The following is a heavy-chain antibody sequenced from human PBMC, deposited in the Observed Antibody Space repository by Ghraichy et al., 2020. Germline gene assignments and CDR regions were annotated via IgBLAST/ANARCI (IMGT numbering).Heavy chain of an antibody. CDR2: IIPILGIA. J-gene: IGHJ5*02. Sequence: SVKVSCKASGGTFSSYAISWVRQAPGQGLEWMGRIIPILGIANYAQKFQGRVTITADKSTSTAYMELSSLRSEDTAVYYCARSFGRYCSGGSCYSSWGQGTLVTVSS. CDR1: GGTFSSYA. CDR3: ARSFGRYCSGGSCYSS. V-gene: IGHV1-69*04. D-gene: IGHD2-15*01.